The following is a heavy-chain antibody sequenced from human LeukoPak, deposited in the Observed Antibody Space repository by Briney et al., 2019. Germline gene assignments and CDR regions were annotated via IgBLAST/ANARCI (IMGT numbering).Heavy chain of an antibody. D-gene: IGHD2/OR15-2a*01. CDR2: ISDIGSI. J-gene: IGHJ4*02. Sequence: SETLSLTCTVSGGSISIYYWSWIRQPPGKGLEWIAYISDIGSINYNPSLKSRVTISLDTSKSQFSLKLSSVTAADTAVYYGAGHHPRNTVDFWGQGTLVTVSS. CDR3: AGHHPRNTVDF. V-gene: IGHV4-59*08. CDR1: GGSISIYY.